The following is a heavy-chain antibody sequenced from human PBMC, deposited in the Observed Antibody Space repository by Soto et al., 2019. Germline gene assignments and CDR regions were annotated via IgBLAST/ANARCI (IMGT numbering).Heavy chain of an antibody. CDR1: GYTFTIYY. CDR2: INPSGGST. D-gene: IGHD2-15*01. CDR3: ARDRGCSGGSCYSTTPAHLDY. Sequence: ASVKVSCKASGYTFTIYYMHCVLQSPLQGLDWMGIINPSGGSTSYAQKFQGRVTMTRDTSTSTVYMELSSLRSEDTAVYYCARDRGCSGGSCYSTTPAHLDYWGQGTLVTVSS. J-gene: IGHJ4*02. V-gene: IGHV1-46*01.